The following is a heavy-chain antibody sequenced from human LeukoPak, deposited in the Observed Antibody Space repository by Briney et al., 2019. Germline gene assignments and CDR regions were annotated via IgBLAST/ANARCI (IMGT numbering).Heavy chain of an antibody. CDR1: GFTFSSYG. CDR2: IRYDGSNE. D-gene: IGHD2-8*01. Sequence: GGSLRLSCAASGFTFSSYGMDWVRQAPGKGLEWVAYIRYDGSNEYYADSVKGRFTISRDNSKSTPYVQMNSLRAEDTAVYYCARCINGVCRAFDYWGQGTLVTVSS. J-gene: IGHJ4*02. CDR3: ARCINGVCRAFDY. V-gene: IGHV3-30*02.